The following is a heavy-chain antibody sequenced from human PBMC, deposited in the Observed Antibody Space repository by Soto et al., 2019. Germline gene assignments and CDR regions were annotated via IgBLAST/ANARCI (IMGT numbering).Heavy chain of an antibody. CDR2: ISYDGSNK. Sequence: QVQLVESGGGVVQPGRSLRLSCAASGFTFSSYAMHWVRQAPGKGLEWVAVISYDGSNKYYADSVKGRFTISRDNSKNTLYLQMNSLRAEDTAVYYCARDRAAGTSPYSMDVWGQGTTVTVSS. D-gene: IGHD6-13*01. V-gene: IGHV3-30-3*01. CDR3: ARDRAAGTSPYSMDV. J-gene: IGHJ6*02. CDR1: GFTFSSYA.